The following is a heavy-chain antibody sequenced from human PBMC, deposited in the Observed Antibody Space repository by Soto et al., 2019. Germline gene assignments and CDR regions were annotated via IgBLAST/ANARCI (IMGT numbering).Heavy chain of an antibody. CDR1: GGSISSYY. J-gene: IGHJ4*02. CDR2: IYYSGST. V-gene: IGHV4-59*01. CDR3: ERVNGDYFDY. Sequence: PSETLSLTCTVSGGSISSYYWSWIRQPPGKGLEWIGYIYYSGSTNYNPSLKSRVTISVDTSKNQFSLKLSSVTAADTAVYYCERVNGDYFDYWGQGTLVTVSS. D-gene: IGHD4-17*01.